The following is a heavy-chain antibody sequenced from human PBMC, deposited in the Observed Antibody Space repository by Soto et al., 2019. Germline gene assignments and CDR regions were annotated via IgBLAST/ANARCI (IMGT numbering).Heavy chain of an antibody. CDR1: GYSFTSSW. Sequence: GESLKISCKGSGYSFTSSWIGWVRQMPGKGLEWMGIIYPGDSDTRYSPSFQGQVTISADKSISTAYLQWSSLKASDTAMYYCARLTYYDILDVRRYYGMDVWGQGTTVTVSS. CDR2: IYPGDSDT. J-gene: IGHJ6*02. D-gene: IGHD3-9*01. V-gene: IGHV5-51*01. CDR3: ARLTYYDILDVRRYYGMDV.